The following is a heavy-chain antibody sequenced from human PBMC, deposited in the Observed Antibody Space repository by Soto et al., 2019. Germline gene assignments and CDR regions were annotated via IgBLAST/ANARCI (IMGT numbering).Heavy chain of an antibody. D-gene: IGHD3-3*01. V-gene: IGHV3-74*01. CDR2: INSDGSST. Sequence: EVQLVESGGGLVQPGGSLRLSCAASGFTFSSYWMHWVRQAPGKGLVWVSRINSDGSSTSYADSVKGRFTISRDNAKEQLFLEMNRLGAGDTAVDFCARTGRISIFGGVIGGFGLWGQGTLVTVSS. J-gene: IGHJ5*02. CDR1: GFTFSSYW. CDR3: ARTGRISIFGGVIGGFGL.